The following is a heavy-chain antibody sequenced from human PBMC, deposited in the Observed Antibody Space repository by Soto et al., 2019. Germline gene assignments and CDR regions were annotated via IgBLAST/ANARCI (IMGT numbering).Heavy chain of an antibody. CDR2: IYYSGST. Sequence: PSETLSLTCTPSGGSISSYYWSWIRQPPGKGLEWIGYIYYSGSTNYNPSLKSRVTISVDTSKNQFSLKLNSMTAADTTVYYCARHNYGSGSTYFDYWGQGTLVTVS. V-gene: IGHV4-59*08. CDR1: GGSISSYY. J-gene: IGHJ4*02. D-gene: IGHD3-10*01. CDR3: ARHNYGSGSTYFDY.